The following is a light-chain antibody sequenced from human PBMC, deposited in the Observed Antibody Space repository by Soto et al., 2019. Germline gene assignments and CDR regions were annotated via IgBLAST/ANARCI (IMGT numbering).Light chain of an antibody. V-gene: IGLV2-14*01. Sequence: HSALTQPASVSGSPGQSITISCTGTSSDVGGYNYVSWYQQHPGKAPKLMIYDVSIRPSGVSNRFSGSKSGNTASLTISGLQAEDEADYYCSSYTSSSTLDVFGTGTKLTVL. J-gene: IGLJ1*01. CDR1: SSDVGGYNY. CDR2: DVS. CDR3: SSYTSSSTLDV.